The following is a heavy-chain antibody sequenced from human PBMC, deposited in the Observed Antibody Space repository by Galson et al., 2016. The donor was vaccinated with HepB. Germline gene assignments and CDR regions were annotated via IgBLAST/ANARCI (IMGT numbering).Heavy chain of an antibody. CDR3: AAARPQDVWFGEYVLDS. D-gene: IGHD3-10*01. V-gene: IGHV4-4*02. J-gene: IGHJ5*01. CDR1: GDSITSKTW. Sequence: SETLSLTCGVSGDSITSKTWWTWVRQPPGKGLEWIGEIDQSGSVNTSPSLGSRVTISLDKSRINFSLGLNFVTAADTAGYYCAAARPQDVWFGEYVLDSWGQGKLVTVSS. CDR2: IDQSGSV.